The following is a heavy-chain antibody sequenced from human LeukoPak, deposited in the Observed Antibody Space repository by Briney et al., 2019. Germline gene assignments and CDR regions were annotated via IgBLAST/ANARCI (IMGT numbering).Heavy chain of an antibody. CDR2: IYHGGST. V-gene: IGHV4-38-2*01. D-gene: IGHD6-19*01. J-gene: IGHJ4*02. CDR1: GYSISSGYY. CDR3: ARHFSADPFDY. Sequence: PSETLSLTCAVSGYSISSGYYWGWIRQPPVKGLEWVGSIYHGGSTYYNPSLKSRVTMSVDTSKNQFSLNLSSVTAADTAVYYCARHFSADPFDYWGQGNLVTVSS.